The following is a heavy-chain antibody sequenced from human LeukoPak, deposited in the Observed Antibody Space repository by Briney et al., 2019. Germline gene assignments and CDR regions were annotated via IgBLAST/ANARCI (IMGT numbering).Heavy chain of an antibody. D-gene: IGHD6-13*01. CDR1: GGSISSGGYS. J-gene: IGHJ4*02. Sequence: KASETLSLTCAVSGGSISSGGYSWSWIRQPPGKGLEWIGYIYHSGSTYYNPSLKSRVTISVDRSKNQFSLKLSSVTAADTAVYYCARADSSSWFDWGQGTLVTVSS. CDR3: ARADSSSWFD. CDR2: IYHSGST. V-gene: IGHV4-30-2*01.